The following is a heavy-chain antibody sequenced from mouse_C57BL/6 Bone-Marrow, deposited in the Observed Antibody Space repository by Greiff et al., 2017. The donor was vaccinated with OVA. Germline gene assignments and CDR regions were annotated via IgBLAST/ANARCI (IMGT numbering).Heavy chain of an antibody. D-gene: IGHD2-4*01. V-gene: IGHV2-9-1*01. J-gene: IGHJ1*03. CDR2: IWTGGGT. CDR3: ARNTDYYDYVLYWYFDV. Sequence: QVQLKESGPGLVAPSQSLSITCTVSGFSLTSYAISWVRQPPGKGLEWLGVIWTGGGTNYNSALKSRLSISKDNSKSQVFLKMNILQTDDTASYYCARNTDYYDYVLYWYFDVWGTGTTVTVSS. CDR1: GFSLTSYA.